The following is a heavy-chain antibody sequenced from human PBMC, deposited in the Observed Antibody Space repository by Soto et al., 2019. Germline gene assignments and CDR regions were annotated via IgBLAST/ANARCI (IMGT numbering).Heavy chain of an antibody. Sequence: QVQLVESGGGVVQPGRSLRLSCAASGFTFSIYGMDWVRQAPGKGLEWVAVISYDGSNKYYADSVKGRFTISRDNSKNTLYLQMNSLRAEDTAVYYCAKDLGHYFDYWGQGTLVTVSS. CDR3: AKDLGHYFDY. J-gene: IGHJ4*02. CDR2: ISYDGSNK. V-gene: IGHV3-30*18. CDR1: GFTFSIYG.